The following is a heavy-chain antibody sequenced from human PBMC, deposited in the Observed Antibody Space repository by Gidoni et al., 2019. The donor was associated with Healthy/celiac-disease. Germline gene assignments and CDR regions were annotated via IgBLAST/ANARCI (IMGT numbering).Heavy chain of an antibody. V-gene: IGHV1-2*02. CDR1: GYTFTGYY. J-gene: IGHJ4*02. CDR2: INPNSGGT. D-gene: IGHD1-26*01. Sequence: QVQLVQSGAEVKKPGASVKVSCKASGYTFTGYYMHWVRQAPGQGLEWMGWINPNSGGTNYAQKFQGRVTMTRDTSISTAYMELSRLRSDDTAVYYCARDEGEWELLLFFDYWGQGTLVTVSS. CDR3: ARDEGEWELLLFFDY.